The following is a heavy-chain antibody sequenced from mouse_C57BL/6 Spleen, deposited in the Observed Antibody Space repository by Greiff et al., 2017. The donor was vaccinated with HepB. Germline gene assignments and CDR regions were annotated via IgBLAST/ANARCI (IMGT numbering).Heavy chain of an antibody. CDR1: GYTFTSYW. CDR3: ARGKTLYAMDY. V-gene: IGHV1-69*01. J-gene: IGHJ4*01. Sequence: QVQLQQPGAELVMPGASVKLSCKASGYTFTSYWMHWVKQRPGQGLEWIGEIDPSDSYTNYNQKFKGKSTLTVDKSSSTAYMQLSSLTSEDSAVYYGARGKTLYAMDYWGQGTSVTVSS. CDR2: IDPSDSYT.